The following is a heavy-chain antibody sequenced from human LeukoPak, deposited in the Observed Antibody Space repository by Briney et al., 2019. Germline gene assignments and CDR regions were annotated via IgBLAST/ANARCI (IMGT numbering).Heavy chain of an antibody. J-gene: IGHJ3*02. Sequence: SETLSLTCTVSGAPISTYYWNWIRQPPTNGLECIGYIFNSGSTNDNASLKSRVTISVDTSKNQFCLRLSSVTGADTAVYYCARSRNYYDNSGYYYEGDAFDIWGQGTMVTVSS. CDR3: ARSRNYYDNSGYYYEGDAFDI. CDR2: IFNSGST. V-gene: IGHV4-59*01. D-gene: IGHD3-22*01. CDR1: GAPISTYY.